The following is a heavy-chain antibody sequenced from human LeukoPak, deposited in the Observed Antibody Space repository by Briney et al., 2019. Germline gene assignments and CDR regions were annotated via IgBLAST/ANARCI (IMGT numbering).Heavy chain of an antibody. Sequence: GGSLRLSCAASGFTFSSYGMHWVRQAPGKGLEWVAVISYDGSNKYYADSVKGRFTISRDNAKNSLYLQMNSLRAEDTAVYYCARRADYWGQGTLVTVSS. CDR1: GFTFSSYG. J-gene: IGHJ4*02. CDR3: ARRADY. CDR2: ISYDGSNK. V-gene: IGHV3-30*03.